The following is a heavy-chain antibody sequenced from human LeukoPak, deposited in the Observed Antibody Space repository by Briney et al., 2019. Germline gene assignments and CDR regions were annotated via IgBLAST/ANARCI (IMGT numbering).Heavy chain of an antibody. CDR1: GFTFDDYA. D-gene: IGHD6-13*01. Sequence: GGSLRLSCAASGFTFDDYAMHRVRQAPGKGLEWVSGISWNSGSIGYADSVKGRFTISRDNAKNSLYLQMNSLRAEDTAVYYCAKVSLDSSSWYFDYWGQGTLVTVCS. CDR3: AKVSLDSSSWYFDY. CDR2: ISWNSGSI. V-gene: IGHV3-9*01. J-gene: IGHJ4*02.